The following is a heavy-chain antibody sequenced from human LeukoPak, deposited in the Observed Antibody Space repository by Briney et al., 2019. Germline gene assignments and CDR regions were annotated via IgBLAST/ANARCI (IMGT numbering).Heavy chain of an antibody. J-gene: IGHJ1*01. V-gene: IGHV3-53*01. CDR2: IYSGGST. D-gene: IGHD6-13*01. CDR3: ASRYSSGWYVGEYFQH. Sequence: GGSLRLSCAASGFSVSSNYMTWVRQAPGKGLEWLSIIYSGGSTYYADSVRGRFTISRDTSKNTLYLQMNSLRAEDTALYYCASRYSSGWYVGEYFQHWGQGTLVTVSS. CDR1: GFSVSSNY.